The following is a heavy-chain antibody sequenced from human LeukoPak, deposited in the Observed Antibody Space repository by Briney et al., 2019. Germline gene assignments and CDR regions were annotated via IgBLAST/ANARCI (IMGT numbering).Heavy chain of an antibody. J-gene: IGHJ5*02. CDR3: ARDSGTTGEVKFDP. D-gene: IGHD3-10*01. V-gene: IGHV4-34*01. CDR1: GFTFSGYS. CDR2: IYHSRSS. Sequence: GSLRLSCAASGFTFSGYSMNWVRQAPGKGLGWSGEIYHSRSSNYNPTLNRRVNLSLDTSKNQFSLKLSSGTAADKAVYYCARDSGTTGEVKFDPWGQGTLVTVSS.